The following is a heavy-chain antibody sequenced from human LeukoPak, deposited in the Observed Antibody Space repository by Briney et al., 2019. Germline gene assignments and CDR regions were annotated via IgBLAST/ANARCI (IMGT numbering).Heavy chain of an antibody. CDR3: ARGSRYDFWSGYFAFDP. Sequence: GGSLRLSCAASGFTFSSYSMNWVRQAPGKGLEWVSGINWNGGSTGYADSVKGRFTISRDNAKNSLYLQMNSLRAEDTALYYCARGSRYDFWSGYFAFDPWGQGTLVTVSS. CDR2: INWNGGST. CDR1: GFTFSSYS. V-gene: IGHV3-20*04. J-gene: IGHJ5*02. D-gene: IGHD3-3*01.